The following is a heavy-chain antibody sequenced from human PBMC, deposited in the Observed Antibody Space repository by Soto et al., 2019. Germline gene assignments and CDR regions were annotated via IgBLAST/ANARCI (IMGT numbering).Heavy chain of an antibody. CDR3: AKASEGGMHDYGDGGCFDP. CDR1: VFTFDDYA. CDR2: ISWNSGSI. Sequence: GGSLRLSCAASVFTFDDYAMHWVRQAPGKGLEWVSGISWNSGSIGYADSVKGRFTISRDNAKNSLYLQMNSLRAEDAALYYCAKASEGGMHDYGDGGCFDPWGQGTLVTVSS. J-gene: IGHJ5*02. D-gene: IGHD4-17*01. V-gene: IGHV3-9*01.